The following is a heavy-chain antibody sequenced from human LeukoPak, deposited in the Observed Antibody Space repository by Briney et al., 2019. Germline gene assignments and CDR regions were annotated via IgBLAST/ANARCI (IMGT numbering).Heavy chain of an antibody. CDR1: GFTFSNYE. CDR2: ISASGGTT. Sequence: PGGSLRLSCAASGFTFSNYEMNWVRQAPGKGLEFISYISASGGTTHYADSVKGRFTVSRDNAKNSLSLQMSNLRAEDTAIYYCARARGASRASNWLDPWGQGTLVTVSS. J-gene: IGHJ5*02. CDR3: ARARGASRASNWLDP. V-gene: IGHV3-48*03. D-gene: IGHD1-26*01.